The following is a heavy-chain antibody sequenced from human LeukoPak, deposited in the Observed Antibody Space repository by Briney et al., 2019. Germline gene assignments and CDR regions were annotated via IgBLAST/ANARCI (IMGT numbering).Heavy chain of an antibody. J-gene: IGHJ4*02. CDR2: ISAGGDTT. D-gene: IGHD1-26*01. CDR3: AKGRGSYGN. CDR1: GFTFSAAH. Sequence: PGGSLRLSRAASGFTFSAAHMNWVRQAPGEGLEWVSDISAGGDTTYYGESLKGRFTISRDNARNLLYLEMNSLRAEDTGLYYCAKGRGSYGNWGQGTLVTVSS. V-gene: IGHV3-48*01.